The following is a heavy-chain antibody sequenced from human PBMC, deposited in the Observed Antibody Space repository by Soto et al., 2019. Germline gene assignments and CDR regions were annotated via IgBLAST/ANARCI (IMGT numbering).Heavy chain of an antibody. CDR2: IYYSGNT. J-gene: IGHJ4*02. Sequence: PSETLSLTCTVSGGSISSSSYYWGWIRQPPGKGLEWIGNIYYSGNTYYNPSLKSRVTISVDTSKNQFSLKLSSVTAADTAVYYCARRGRDDHPFDYWGQGTLVTVSS. CDR1: GGSISSSSYY. CDR3: ARRGRDDHPFDY. V-gene: IGHV4-39*01. D-gene: IGHD1-26*01.